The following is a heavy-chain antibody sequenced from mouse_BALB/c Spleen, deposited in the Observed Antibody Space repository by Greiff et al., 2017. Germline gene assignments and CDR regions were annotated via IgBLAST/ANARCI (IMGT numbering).Heavy chain of an antibody. V-gene: IGHV1-15*01. D-gene: IGHD1-1*01. CDR3: TRSVGSRDFDY. CDR2: IDPETGGT. Sequence: VQLQQSGAELVRPGASVTLSCKASGYTFTDYEMHWVKQTPVHGLEWIGAIDPETGGTAYNQKFKGKATLTADKSSSTAYMELRSLTSEDSAVYYCTRSVGSRDFDYWGQGTTLTVSS. CDR1: GYTFTDYE. J-gene: IGHJ2*01.